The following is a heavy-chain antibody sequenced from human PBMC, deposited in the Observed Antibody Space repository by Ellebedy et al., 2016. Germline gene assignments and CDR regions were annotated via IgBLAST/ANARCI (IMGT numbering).Heavy chain of an antibody. CDR3: ARVSGYYGMDV. V-gene: IGHV3-7*03. J-gene: IGHJ6*02. CDR1: EFTFSSYW. CDR2: IKQDGGEK. Sequence: GESLKISCAASEFTFSSYWMSWVRQAPGKGLEWVANIKQDGGEKYYVDSVKGRFTISRDNAKKSLYLQMNSLIAEDTAVYYCARVSGYYGMDVWGRGTTVTVSS.